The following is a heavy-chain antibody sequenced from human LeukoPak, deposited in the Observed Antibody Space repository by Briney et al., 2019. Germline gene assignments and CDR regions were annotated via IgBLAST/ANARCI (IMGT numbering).Heavy chain of an antibody. D-gene: IGHD6-6*01. Sequence: PSETLSLTCAVYGGSFSGYYWSWIRQPPGKGLEWIGEINHSGSTNYNPSLKSRVTISVDTSKNQFSLKLSSVTAADTAVYYCARGRHRRPYYYYGMDVWGQGTTVTVSS. CDR3: ARGRHRRPYYYYGMDV. J-gene: IGHJ6*02. V-gene: IGHV4-34*01. CDR1: GGSFSGYY. CDR2: INHSGST.